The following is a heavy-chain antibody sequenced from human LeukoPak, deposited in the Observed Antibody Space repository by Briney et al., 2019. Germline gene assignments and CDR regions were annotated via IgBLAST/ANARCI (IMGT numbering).Heavy chain of an antibody. D-gene: IGHD3-16*02. CDR2: INHSGST. CDR1: GFTVSSNY. V-gene: IGHV4-34*01. CDR3: ARGNYVWGSYRLYYFDY. Sequence: PGGSLRLSCATSGFTVSSNYMSWIRQPPGKGLEWIGEINHSGSTNYNPSLKSRVTISVDTSKNQFSLKLSSVTAADTAVYYCARGNYVWGSYRLYYFDYWGQGTLVTVSS. J-gene: IGHJ4*02.